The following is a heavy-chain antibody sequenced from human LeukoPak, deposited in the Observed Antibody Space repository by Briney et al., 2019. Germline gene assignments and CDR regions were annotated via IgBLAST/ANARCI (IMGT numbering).Heavy chain of an antibody. CDR3: ARDFWN. CDR1: GGSISSGSYY. CDR2: IYTSGST. V-gene: IGHV4-61*02. J-gene: IGHJ4*02. D-gene: IGHD3-3*01. Sequence: SETLSLTCTASGGSISSGSYYWSWIRQPAGKGLEWIGRIYTSGSTNYNPSLKSRVTISVDTSKNQFSLKLGSVTAADTAVYYCARDFWNWGQGTLVTVSS.